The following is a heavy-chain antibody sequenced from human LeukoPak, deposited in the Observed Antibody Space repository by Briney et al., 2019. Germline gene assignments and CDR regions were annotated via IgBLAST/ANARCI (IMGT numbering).Heavy chain of an antibody. V-gene: IGHV3-15*01. CDR1: GFTFRNAW. CDR3: TTAPVQSDY. Sequence: GGSLRLSCAASGFTFRNAWMSWVRQAPGKGLEWVGRIKSKTDSGKTDYAAPVKGRFTISRDDSKNTLYLQMNSLKFEDTAVYYCTTAPVQSDYWGQGTLVTVSS. CDR2: IKSKTDSGKT. J-gene: IGHJ4*02.